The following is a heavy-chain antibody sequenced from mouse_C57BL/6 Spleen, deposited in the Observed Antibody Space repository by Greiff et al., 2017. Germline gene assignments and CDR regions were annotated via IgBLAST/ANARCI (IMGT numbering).Heavy chain of an antibody. Sequence: EVQLQQSGTVLARPGASVKMSCKTSGYTFTSYWMHWVKQRPGQGLEWIGAIYPGNSDTSYNQKFKGKAKLTAVTSASTAYMELSSLTNEDSAVYYCTEDYDGDYSFDYWGQGTTLTVSS. CDR2: IYPGNSDT. J-gene: IGHJ2*01. CDR3: TEDYDGDYSFDY. D-gene: IGHD2-4*01. V-gene: IGHV1-5*01. CDR1: GYTFTSYW.